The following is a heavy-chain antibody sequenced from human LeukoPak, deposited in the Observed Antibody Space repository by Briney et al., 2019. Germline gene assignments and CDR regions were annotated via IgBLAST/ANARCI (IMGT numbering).Heavy chain of an antibody. D-gene: IGHD3-22*01. CDR2: IYSDGSKQ. Sequence: PGGSLRLSCAASGFTFSSYSMNWVRQAPGKGLEWVAVIYSDGSKQNYADSVKGRFTISRDDSKNTVSLQMNSLRAEDTAVYYCAKDVRSGYFDYWGQGTLVTVSS. J-gene: IGHJ4*02. V-gene: IGHV3-30*18. CDR3: AKDVRSGYFDY. CDR1: GFTFSSYS.